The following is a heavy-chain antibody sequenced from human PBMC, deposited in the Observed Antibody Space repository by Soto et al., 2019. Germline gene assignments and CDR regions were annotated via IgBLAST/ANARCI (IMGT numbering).Heavy chain of an antibody. CDR1: GGSISSSSYY. CDR3: ATPTYYYGSGSYLRYYYYYGMDV. J-gene: IGHJ6*02. Sequence: SETLSLTCTVSGGSISSSSYYWGWIRQPPGKGLEWIGSIYYSGSTYYNPSLKSRVTISVDTSKNQFSLKLSSVTAADTAVYYCATPTYYYGSGSYLRYYYYYGMDVWGQGTTLTVSS. D-gene: IGHD3-10*01. CDR2: IYYSGST. V-gene: IGHV4-39*01.